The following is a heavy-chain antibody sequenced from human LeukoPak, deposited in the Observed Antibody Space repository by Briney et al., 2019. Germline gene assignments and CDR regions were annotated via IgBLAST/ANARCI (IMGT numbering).Heavy chain of an antibody. CDR2: IYYSGST. CDR3: ARGSYDSSGYYYDDAFDI. V-gene: IGHV4-39*01. J-gene: IGHJ3*02. D-gene: IGHD3-22*01. CDR1: GGSISSSSYY. Sequence: PSETLSLTCTVSGGSISSSSYYWGWIRPPPGKGLEWIGSIYYSGSTYYNPSLKSRVTISVDTSKNQFSLKLSSVTAADTAVYYCARGSYDSSGYYYDDAFDIWGQGTMVTVSS.